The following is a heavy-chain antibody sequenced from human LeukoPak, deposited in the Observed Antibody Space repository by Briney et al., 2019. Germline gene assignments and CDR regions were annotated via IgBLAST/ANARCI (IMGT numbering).Heavy chain of an antibody. V-gene: IGHV1-69*01. Sequence: SVKVSCKASGGTFIIYAISWVRQGPGQGLEWMGGIIPIFGTANYAQKLQGRVTITADESTSTAYMELSSLRSEDTAVYYCAREMGTTRFDPWGQGTLVTVSS. CDR3: AREMGTTRFDP. CDR1: GGTFIIYA. J-gene: IGHJ5*02. CDR2: IIPIFGTA. D-gene: IGHD1-7*01.